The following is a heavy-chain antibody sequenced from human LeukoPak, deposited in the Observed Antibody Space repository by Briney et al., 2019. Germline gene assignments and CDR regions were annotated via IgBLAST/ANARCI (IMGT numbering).Heavy chain of an antibody. J-gene: IGHJ6*03. CDR3: ARGAHVLRYFDWLLRADYYYYYMDV. CDR2: IYYSGST. V-gene: IGHV4-59*01. Sequence: SETLSLTCAVYGGSFSGYYWSWIRQPPGKGLEWIGYIYYSGSTNYNPSLKSRVTISVDTSKNQFSLKLSSVTAADTAVYYCARGAHVLRYFDWLLRADYYYYYMDVWGKGTTVTISS. CDR1: GGSFSGYY. D-gene: IGHD3-9*01.